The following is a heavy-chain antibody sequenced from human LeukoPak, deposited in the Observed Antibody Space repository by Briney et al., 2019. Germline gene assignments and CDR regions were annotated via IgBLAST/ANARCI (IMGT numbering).Heavy chain of an antibody. CDR3: AQALYCSSFIDY. Sequence: GGSLRLSCAASGFTFSSYAMHWVRQAPGKGLEWVAVISYDGSNKYYADSVKGRFTISRDNSKNTLYLQMNSLRAEDTAVYYGAQALYCSSFIDYWGQGTLVTVSS. CDR2: ISYDGSNK. V-gene: IGHV3-30-3*02. D-gene: IGHD6-13*01. CDR1: GFTFSSYA. J-gene: IGHJ4*02.